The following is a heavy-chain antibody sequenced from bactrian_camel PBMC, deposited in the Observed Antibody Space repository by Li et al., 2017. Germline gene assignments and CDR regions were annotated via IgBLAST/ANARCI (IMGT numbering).Heavy chain of an antibody. D-gene: IGHD2*01. V-gene: IGHV3S1*01. CDR2: IYTGGGSP. J-gene: IGHJ6*01. Sequence: HVQLVESGGGSVQAGGSLKLSCAASGYIFSSCGMAWFRQAPGKEREGVARIYTGGGSPNAYADAVKGRFTISQDNAKNTVYLQMDRLEPEDTGVYYCVPEADSWSCREFGFPGQGTQVTVS. CDR1: GYIFSSCG. CDR3: VPEADSWSCREFGF.